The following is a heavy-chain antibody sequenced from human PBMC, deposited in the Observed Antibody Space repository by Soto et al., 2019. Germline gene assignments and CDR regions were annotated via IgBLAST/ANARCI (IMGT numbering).Heavy chain of an antibody. Sequence: QVQLQQWGAGLLKPSETLSLTCAVYGGSFSGYCWSWIRQPPGKGLEWIGEINHSGSTNYNPSLKSRVTISVDTSKNQFSLKLSSVTAADTAVYYCARGGGYCSGGSCYSYYYYYYMDVWGKGTTVTVSS. J-gene: IGHJ6*03. V-gene: IGHV4-34*01. CDR1: GGSFSGYC. D-gene: IGHD2-15*01. CDR3: ARGGGYCSGGSCYSYYYYYYMDV. CDR2: INHSGST.